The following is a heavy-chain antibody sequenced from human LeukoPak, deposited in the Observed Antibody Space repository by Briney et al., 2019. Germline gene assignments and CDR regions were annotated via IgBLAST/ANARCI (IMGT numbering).Heavy chain of an antibody. Sequence: PSETLSLTCTVSGGSISSSSYYWGWIRQPPGKGLEWIGSIYYSGSTYYNPSLKSRVTISVDTSKNQFSLKLSSVTAADTAVYYCARGRLVRGGPRPYFDYWGQGTLVTVSS. CDR3: ARGRLVRGGPRPYFDY. J-gene: IGHJ4*02. V-gene: IGHV4-39*01. D-gene: IGHD6-19*01. CDR1: GGSISSSSYY. CDR2: IYYSGST.